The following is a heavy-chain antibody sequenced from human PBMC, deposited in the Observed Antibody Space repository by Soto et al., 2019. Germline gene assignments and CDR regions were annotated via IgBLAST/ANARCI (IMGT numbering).Heavy chain of an antibody. J-gene: IGHJ6*02. CDR1: GGSISSYY. CDR2: IYYSGST. D-gene: IGHD3-3*01. CDR3: ARSAYYDFWSGYYSTYYYYGMDV. Sequence: PSATLSHTCTVSGGSISSYYWSWIRQPPGKGLEWIGYIYYSGSTNYNPSLKSRVTISVDTSKNQFSLKLSSVTAADTAVYYCARSAYYDFWSGYYSTYYYYGMDVWGQGTTVTVSS. V-gene: IGHV4-59*01.